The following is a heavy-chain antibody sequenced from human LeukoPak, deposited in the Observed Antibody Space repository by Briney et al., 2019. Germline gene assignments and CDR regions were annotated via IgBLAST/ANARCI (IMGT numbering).Heavy chain of an antibody. CDR1: GFTFTNAW. CDR2: VYDSEST. D-gene: IGHD3-3*01. CDR3: ARVLQNYYHLDV. V-gene: IGHV4-59*01. Sequence: GSLRLSCAASGFTFTNAWMSWVRQPPGKGLEWIGNVYDSESTHYKSSLKSRVTISVDTSKNQFSLRLTSVTAADTAVYYCARVLQNYYHLDVWGKGTTVTVSS. J-gene: IGHJ6*03.